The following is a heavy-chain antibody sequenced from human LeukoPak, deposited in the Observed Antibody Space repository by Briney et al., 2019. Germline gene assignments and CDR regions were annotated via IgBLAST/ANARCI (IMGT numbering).Heavy chain of an antibody. CDR2: IYYSGST. CDR1: GGSINSYY. V-gene: IGHV4-59*01. CDR3: ARVTGYMTEDYFDY. Sequence: NPSETLSLTCTVSGGSINSYYWSWIRQPPGKGLEWIGYIYYSGSTNYNPSLKSRVTISVDTSKNQFSLRLSSVTAADTAAYYCARVTGYMTEDYFDYWGQGTLITVSS. J-gene: IGHJ4*02. D-gene: IGHD6-13*01.